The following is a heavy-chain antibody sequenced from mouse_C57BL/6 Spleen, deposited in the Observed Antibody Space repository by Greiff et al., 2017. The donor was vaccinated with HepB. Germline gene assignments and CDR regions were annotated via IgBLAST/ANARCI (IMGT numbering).Heavy chain of an antibody. Sequence: QVQLKESGPGLVQPSPSLSITCTVSGFSLTSYGVHWVRQSPGKGLEWLGVIWSGGSTDYNAAFISRLSINKDNSKSQVFFKMNSLQADDTAIYYCTRKRWPSLPMDYWGQGTSVTVSS. CDR1: GFSLTSYG. D-gene: IGHD1-1*02. V-gene: IGHV2-2*01. CDR3: TRKRWPSLPMDY. J-gene: IGHJ4*01. CDR2: IWSGGST.